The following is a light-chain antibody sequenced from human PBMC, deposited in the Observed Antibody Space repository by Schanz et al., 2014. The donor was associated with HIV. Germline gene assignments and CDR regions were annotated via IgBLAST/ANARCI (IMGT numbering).Light chain of an antibody. CDR3: CSYAGSSTWV. V-gene: IGLV2-23*01. J-gene: IGLJ3*02. Sequence: QSVLTQPASVSGPPGQSITFSCTGGGSEFGTSLSVSWYQQHPGKAPKLILYDDTQRPSEYSDRFSGSKSGNTASLTISGLQAEDEADYYCCSYAGSSTWVFGGGIKLTVL. CDR1: GSEFGTSLS. CDR2: DDT.